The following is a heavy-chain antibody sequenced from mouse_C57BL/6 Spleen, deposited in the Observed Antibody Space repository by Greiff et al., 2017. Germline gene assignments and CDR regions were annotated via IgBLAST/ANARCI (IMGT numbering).Heavy chain of an antibody. CDR1: GYTFTDYY. J-gene: IGHJ2*01. CDR3: ARGALFDY. D-gene: IGHD3-1*01. CDR2: INPNNGGT. V-gene: IGHV1-26*01. Sequence: EVQLQQSGPELVTPGASVKISCKASGYTFTDYYMNWVKQSHGKSLEWIGDINPNNGGTSYNQKFKGKATLTVDKSSRTAYMELRSLTSEDSAVYYCARGALFDYWGQGTTLTVSS.